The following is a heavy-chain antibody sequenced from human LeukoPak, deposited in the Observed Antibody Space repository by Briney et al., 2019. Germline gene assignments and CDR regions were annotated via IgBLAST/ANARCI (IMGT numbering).Heavy chain of an antibody. J-gene: IGHJ3*02. CDR3: AKDQYGEAFDI. CDR1: GFTFSSYA. V-gene: IGHV3-30-3*01. Sequence: PGGSLRLSCAASGFTFSSYAMHWVRQAPGKGLEWVAVTSSDGNIKYYADSVKGRFTIFRDNSKNTLYLQMNSLRAEDTAVYYCAKDQYGEAFDIWGPGTVVTVSS. D-gene: IGHD4-17*01. CDR2: TSSDGNIK.